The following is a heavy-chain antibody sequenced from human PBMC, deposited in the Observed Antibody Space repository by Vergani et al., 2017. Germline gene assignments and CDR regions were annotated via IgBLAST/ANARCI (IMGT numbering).Heavy chain of an antibody. J-gene: IGHJ5*02. V-gene: IGHV3-30-3*01. Sequence: QVQLVESGGGVVQPGRSLRLSCAASGFTFSSYAMHWVRQAPGKGLEWVAVISYDGSNKYYADSVKGRFTISRDNSKNTLYLQMNSLRAEDTAVYYCARDAAKVRGKQQLVRGNWIDPWGQGTLVTVSS. CDR2: ISYDGSNK. D-gene: IGHD6-13*01. CDR3: ARDAAKVRGKQQLVRGNWIDP. CDR1: GFTFSSYA.